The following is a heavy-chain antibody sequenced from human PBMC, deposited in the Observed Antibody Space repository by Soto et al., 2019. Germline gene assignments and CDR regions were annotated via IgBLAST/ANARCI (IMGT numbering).Heavy chain of an antibody. CDR2: IKSDGSGT. J-gene: IGHJ4*02. V-gene: IGHV3-74*01. Sequence: EVQLVESGGGLVQPGESLTLPCAASGFPFSRYLMHWVRQAPGKGLVWVSRIKSDGSGTYYLDSVWDRCTISRDNAGNTGYLRVDSLRGEDTAVYFCARGDGDRYDGNGYLGRRWGQRTLVTVSP. CDR3: ARGDGDRYDGNGYLGRR. D-gene: IGHD3-22*01. CDR1: GFPFSRYL.